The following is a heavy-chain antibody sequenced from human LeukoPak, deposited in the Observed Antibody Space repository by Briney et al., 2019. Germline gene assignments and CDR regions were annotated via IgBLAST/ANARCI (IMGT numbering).Heavy chain of an antibody. CDR3: ARVTAMGPNAFDI. Sequence: SETLSLTCTVSGGSISSYYWSWIRQPPGKGLEWIGYIYYSGSTNYNPSLKSRVTISVDTSKSQFSLKLSSVTAADTAVYYCARVTAMGPNAFDIWGQGTMVTVSS. D-gene: IGHD5-18*01. V-gene: IGHV4-59*01. CDR2: IYYSGST. CDR1: GGSISSYY. J-gene: IGHJ3*02.